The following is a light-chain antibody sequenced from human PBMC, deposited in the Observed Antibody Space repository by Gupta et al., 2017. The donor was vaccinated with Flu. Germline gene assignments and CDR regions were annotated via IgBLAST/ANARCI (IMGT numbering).Light chain of an antibody. CDR3: QQYGRRIT. Sequence: CPATLSLSPGEGATRSCGASQSVSSYLAWYQQRPGLAPRLLIYDASNRATGIPDRFSGSGSGTDFTLTISRLEPEDFAVYYCQQYGRRITFGQGTRLEIK. J-gene: IGKJ5*01. CDR2: DAS. V-gene: IGKV3D-20*01. CDR1: QSVSSY.